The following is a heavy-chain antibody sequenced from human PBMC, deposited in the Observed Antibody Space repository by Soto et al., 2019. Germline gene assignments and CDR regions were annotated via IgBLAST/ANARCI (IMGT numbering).Heavy chain of an antibody. J-gene: IGHJ4*02. CDR2: FSGSGGFT. CDR3: AKGRTSSSSWIYY. CDR1: GFPFSSYA. D-gene: IGHD6-6*01. V-gene: IGHV3-23*01. Sequence: EVQLLESGGGLVQPGGYRRLSCAASGFPFSSYAMSWFRRAPGKGLEWVSGFSGSGGFTYYADSVMGRFTISRDNSKNTLYLQMNSLRAEDTALYYGAKGRTSSSSWIYYWGQGTLVTVAS.